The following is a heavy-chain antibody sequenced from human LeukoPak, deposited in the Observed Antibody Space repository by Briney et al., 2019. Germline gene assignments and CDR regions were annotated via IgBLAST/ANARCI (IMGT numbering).Heavy chain of an antibody. J-gene: IGHJ4*02. V-gene: IGHV4-39*07. CDR1: GGSISSSSYY. CDR2: INHSGST. CDR3: ARGVFLRWLQRPYYFDY. Sequence: PSETLSLTCTVSGGSISSSSYYWGWIRQPPGKGLEWIGEINHSGSTNYNPSLKSRVTISVDTSKNQFSLKLSSVTAADTAVYYCARGVFLRWLQRPYYFDYWGQGTLVTVSS. D-gene: IGHD5-24*01.